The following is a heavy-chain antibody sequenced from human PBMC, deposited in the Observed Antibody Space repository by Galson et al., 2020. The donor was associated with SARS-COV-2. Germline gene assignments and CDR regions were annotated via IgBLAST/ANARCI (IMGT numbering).Heavy chain of an antibody. J-gene: IGHJ4*02. V-gene: IGHV1-69*13. CDR2: FIHVFHTA. CDR1: GGTFSSSD. Sequence: SVKVSFKASGGTFSSSDVNWVRQAPGQGLEWLGGFIHVFHTATYAQKFQGRVTITADEPTTTAYMELTSLRSDDTAVYFCVRGEVQTLDYWGQGTLVTVSS. D-gene: IGHD1-1*01. CDR3: VRGEVQTLDY.